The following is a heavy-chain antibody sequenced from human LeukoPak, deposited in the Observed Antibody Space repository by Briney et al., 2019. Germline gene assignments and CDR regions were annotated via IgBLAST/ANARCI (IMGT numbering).Heavy chain of an antibody. V-gene: IGHV3-7*01. J-gene: IGHJ4*02. CDR2: IKKDGSEK. CDR3: ARDFPYYYDISGYYQDY. CDR1: GFTFSTYW. Sequence: GGSLRLSCAASGFTFSTYWMSWVRQAPGKGLEWVANIKKDGSEKYYVDSVKGRFTISRDNAKNSLNLQMNSLRAEDTAVYYCARDFPYYYDISGYYQDYWGQGTLVTVSS. D-gene: IGHD3-22*01.